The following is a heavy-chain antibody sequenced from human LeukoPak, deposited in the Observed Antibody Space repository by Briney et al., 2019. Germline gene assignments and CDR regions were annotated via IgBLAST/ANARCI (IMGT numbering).Heavy chain of an antibody. CDR3: ARRFDC. J-gene: IGHJ4*02. V-gene: IGHV3-48*03. CDR2: ISSGSTI. CDR1: GFTFSNYE. Sequence: GGSLRLSCAASGFTFSNYEMNWVRQAPGKGLEWVSYISSGSTIYYADSVKGRFTISRDNAKNSLYLQMNSLRAEDTAVYYCARRFDCWGQGTLVTVSS.